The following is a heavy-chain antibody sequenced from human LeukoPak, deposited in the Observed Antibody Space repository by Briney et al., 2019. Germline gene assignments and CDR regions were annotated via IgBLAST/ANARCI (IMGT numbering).Heavy chain of an antibody. CDR1: GVSMSSSNW. D-gene: IGHD5-18*01. Sequence: PETLSLTCDVSGVSMSSSNWWSWVRQPPAKGLEWIGAIYHSGSTNYNPSLKSRVTISVDKSKDQFSLKLSSVTAADTALYYCARVGSSYGYSGYFDYWGQGTLVTVSS. CDR2: IYHSGST. V-gene: IGHV4-4*03. CDR3: ARVGSSYGYSGYFDY. J-gene: IGHJ4*02.